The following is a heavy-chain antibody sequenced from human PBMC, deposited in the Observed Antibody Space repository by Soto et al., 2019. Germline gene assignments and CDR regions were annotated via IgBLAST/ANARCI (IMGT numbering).Heavy chain of an antibody. CDR3: ARHRNWKVDY. CDR1: CDSISRSPYS. Sequence: SETLSLTCIVSCDSISRSPYSWGWIRQPPGKGLEWIGNIYYIGNSYYNPSLESRVTISVDTSKNQISLRLSSVTAADTAVYYCARHRNWKVDYGGQGTLVTVS. J-gene: IGHJ4*02. D-gene: IGHD1-1*01. V-gene: IGHV4-39*01. CDR2: IYYIGNS.